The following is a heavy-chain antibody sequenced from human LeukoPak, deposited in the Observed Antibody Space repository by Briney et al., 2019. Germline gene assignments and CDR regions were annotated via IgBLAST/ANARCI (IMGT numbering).Heavy chain of an antibody. V-gene: IGHV4-39*01. CDR1: GGSISSSSYY. CDR3: ARRDGSIGAKDY. J-gene: IGHJ4*02. Sequence: PSESLSLTCTVSGGSISSSSYYWGWSRQPPGKGLEWIGSIYYSGSTYYNPSLKSRVTISVDTSKNQFSLKLSSVTAADTAVYYCARRDGSIGAKDYWGQGTLVTVSS. CDR2: IYYSGST. D-gene: IGHD5-24*01.